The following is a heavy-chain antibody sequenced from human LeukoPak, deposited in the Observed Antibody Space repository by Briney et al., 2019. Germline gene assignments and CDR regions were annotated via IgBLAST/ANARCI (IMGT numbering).Heavy chain of an antibody. Sequence: PMGSLRLSCTASGYTFTSCDMHWVRQAPGQGLEYVSAISSNGGSTFSANTVKGRVTITRDNSKNTLYLQMSSLRAEDMAVYYCARVWYCGGGSCYSEFWGRGPVVRV. D-gene: IGHD2-15*01. J-gene: IGHJ4*02. V-gene: IGHV3-64*01. CDR3: ARVWYCGGGSCYSEF. CDR2: ISSNGGST. CDR1: GYTFTSCD.